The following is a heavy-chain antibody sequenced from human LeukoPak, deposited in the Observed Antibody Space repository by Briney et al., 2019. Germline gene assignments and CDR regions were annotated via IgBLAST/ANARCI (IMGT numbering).Heavy chain of an antibody. CDR3: ARGPAAIIMNWFDP. J-gene: IGHJ5*02. Sequence: ASVKVSCKAAGGTFSNYAISWVRQAPGQGLEWMGGIIPIFGTANYAQKFQGRVTITTDESTSTAYMELSSLRSEDTAVYYCARGPAAIIMNWFDPWGQGTLVTVSS. V-gene: IGHV1-69*05. CDR1: GGTFSNYA. CDR2: IIPIFGTA. D-gene: IGHD2-2*01.